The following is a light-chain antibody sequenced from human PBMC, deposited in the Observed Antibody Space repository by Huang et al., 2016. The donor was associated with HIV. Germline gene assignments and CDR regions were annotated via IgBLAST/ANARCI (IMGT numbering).Light chain of an antibody. CDR2: TAS. Sequence: DIQMTQSPSTLSASVGDRVTITCRASQSVGNWLAWYPQKPGQAPKLLIYTASTLQNGVPSRFSGSGSETEVTLTINSLQPDDFATYYCQQYNRFYTFGQGTRLDIK. J-gene: IGKJ2*01. CDR1: QSVGNW. CDR3: QQYNRFYT. V-gene: IGKV1-5*03.